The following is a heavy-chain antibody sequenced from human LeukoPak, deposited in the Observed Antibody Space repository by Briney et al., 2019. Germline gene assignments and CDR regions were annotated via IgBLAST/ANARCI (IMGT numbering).Heavy chain of an antibody. Sequence: PGGSLRLSCAASGFVVSSNYMNWVRQAPGKGLEWVSAISGSGGSTYYADSVKGRFTISRDNSKNTLYLQMNSLRAEDTAVYYCAKAHPSYTYAFDIWGQGTMVTVSS. CDR1: GFVVSSNY. CDR3: AKAHPSYTYAFDI. D-gene: IGHD2-2*02. J-gene: IGHJ3*02. CDR2: ISGSGGST. V-gene: IGHV3-23*01.